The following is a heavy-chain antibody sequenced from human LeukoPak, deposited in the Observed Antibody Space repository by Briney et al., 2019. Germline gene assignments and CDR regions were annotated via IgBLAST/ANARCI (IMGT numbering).Heavy chain of an antibody. D-gene: IGHD6-19*01. CDR2: INHSGNT. CDR3: ARNLAVAGTWYFDL. Sequence: SETLSLTCAVYVGSFSDFSWNWIRQSPGKGLEWIGEINHSGNTNYNPSLRSRAAMSVDTSKNQFSLKLTSVTAADTAVYYCARNLAVAGTWYFDLWGRGTLVTVSS. CDR1: VGSFSDFS. J-gene: IGHJ2*01. V-gene: IGHV4-34*01.